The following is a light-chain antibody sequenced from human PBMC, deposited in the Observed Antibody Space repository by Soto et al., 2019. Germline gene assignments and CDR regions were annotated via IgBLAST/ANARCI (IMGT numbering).Light chain of an antibody. CDR3: QRYGGSPYT. J-gene: IGKJ2*01. CDR2: GAS. CDR1: QSVRSNY. V-gene: IGKV3-20*01. Sequence: IVLTQSPGTLSLSPGERATLSCRASQSVRSNYLAWYQQKPGQAPRLLIYGASIRATGIPDRFSASGSGTDFTLTINRPEAEDVAVYYCQRYGGSPYTFGQGTKVDIK.